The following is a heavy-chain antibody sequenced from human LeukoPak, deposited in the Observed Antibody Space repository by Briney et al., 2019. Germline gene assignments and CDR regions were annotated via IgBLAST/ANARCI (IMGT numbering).Heavy chain of an antibody. J-gene: IGHJ4*02. CDR2: ISNSGTYI. D-gene: IGHD2-15*01. CDR3: ARDSPGIIWR. Sequence: GRSLRLSCAASGFTFSSYTMNWVRQAPGKGLEWVSSISNSGTYIYYAGSVKGRFTISRDNAKNSLYLQMNSLRAEDTAVYYCARDSPGIIWRWGQGTLVTVSS. V-gene: IGHV3-21*04. CDR1: GFTFSSYT.